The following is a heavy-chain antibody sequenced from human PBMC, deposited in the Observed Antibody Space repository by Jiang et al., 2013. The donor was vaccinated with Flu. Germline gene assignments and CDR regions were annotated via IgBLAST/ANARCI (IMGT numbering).Heavy chain of an antibody. V-gene: IGHV3-33*08. CDR2: IWYDETNE. D-gene: IGHD3-3*01. CDR3: AGFHYHDRSVAY. CDR1: EFDISIYG. Sequence: VQLLESGGGLVQPGRSLKLSCVGSEFDISIYGMHWVRQAPGKGLEWLASIWYDETNEHYADSVKGRFTISRDNSKNTAYLQTNTLRAEDTAVYYCAGFHYHDRSVAYWGQGTLVTVSS. J-gene: IGHJ4*02.